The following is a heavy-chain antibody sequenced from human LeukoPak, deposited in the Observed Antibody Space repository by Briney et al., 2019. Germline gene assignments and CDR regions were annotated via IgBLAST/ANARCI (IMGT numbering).Heavy chain of an antibody. J-gene: IGHJ6*02. CDR2: ISSSGSAI. CDR1: GFTFSDYY. CDR3: ARDSDTPYYYYYYGMDV. D-gene: IGHD5-18*01. Sequence: PGGSLRLSCAASGFTFSDYYMSWIRQAPGKGLEWVSYISSSGSAIYYADSVKGRFTISRDNAKNSLYLQMNSLRAEDTAVYYRARDSDTPYYYYYYGMDVWGQGTTVTVSS. V-gene: IGHV3-11*01.